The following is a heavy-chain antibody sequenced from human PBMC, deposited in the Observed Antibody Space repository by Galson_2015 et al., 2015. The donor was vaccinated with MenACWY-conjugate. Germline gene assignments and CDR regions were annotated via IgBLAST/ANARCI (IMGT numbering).Heavy chain of an antibody. Sequence: SLRLSCAASGFSFRTYRMNWVRQAPAKGLEWISYINGSSNTINYADSVKGRFTISRDNAKDSLFLQMNSLRAEDTAVYYCAKRGGYGELDVWGQGTTVTASS. D-gene: IGHD5-12*01. CDR2: INGSSNTI. CDR3: AKRGGYGELDV. J-gene: IGHJ6*02. CDR1: GFSFRTYR. V-gene: IGHV3-48*04.